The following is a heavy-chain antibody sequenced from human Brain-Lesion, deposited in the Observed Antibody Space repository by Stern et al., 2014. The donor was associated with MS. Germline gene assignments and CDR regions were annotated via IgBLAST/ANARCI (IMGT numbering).Heavy chain of an antibody. CDR1: GFTFRNYW. Sequence: EVQLAESGGGFVQPGGSLRLSCAASGFTFRNYWMHWVRQAPGKGLVWVSRVNNDGRRTSYADSVKGRFTMSRDNAKNTLYLQMNSLRVEDTAIYYCARGERCFDSWGQGTLVTVSS. V-gene: IGHV3-74*02. CDR2: VNNDGRRT. CDR3: ARGERCFDS. J-gene: IGHJ5*01. D-gene: IGHD3-10*01.